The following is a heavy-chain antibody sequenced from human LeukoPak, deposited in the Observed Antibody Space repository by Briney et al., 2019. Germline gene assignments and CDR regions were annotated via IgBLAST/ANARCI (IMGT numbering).Heavy chain of an antibody. CDR1: GGSMSSYY. J-gene: IGHJ4*02. CDR2: IHYSGST. Sequence: PSETLSLTCTVSGGSMSSYYWNWIRQPPGKELEWIGYIHYSGSTHYNPSLKSRVTISVDTSKNQFSLKLTAMTAADTAVYYCARSRDGYNHEGYFDSWGQGTLVTVSS. V-gene: IGHV4-59*01. CDR3: ARSRDGYNHEGYFDS. D-gene: IGHD5-24*01.